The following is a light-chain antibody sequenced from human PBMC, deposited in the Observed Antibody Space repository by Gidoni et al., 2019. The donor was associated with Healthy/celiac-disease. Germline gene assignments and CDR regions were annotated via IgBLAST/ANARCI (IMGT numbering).Light chain of an antibody. CDR3: QQYGSSPLT. Sequence: EIVLTQSPGTLSLSPGERATLSCRASQSVSSSYLAWYKQKPGQAPRLLIYGASSSATGIPDRFSGSGSGTDFTLPISRLEPEDFAVYYCQQYGSSPLTFGGGTKVEIK. V-gene: IGKV3-20*01. CDR2: GAS. CDR1: QSVSSSY. J-gene: IGKJ4*01.